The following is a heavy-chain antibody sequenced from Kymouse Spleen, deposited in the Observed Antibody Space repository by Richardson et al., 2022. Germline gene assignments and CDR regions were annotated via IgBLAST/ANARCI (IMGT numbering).Heavy chain of an antibody. CDR1: GGSISSGGYY. Sequence: QVQLQESGPGLVKPSQTLSLTCTVSGGSISSGGYYWSWIRQHPGKGLEWIGYIYYSGSTYYNPSLKSRVTISVDTSKNQFSLKLSSVTAADTAVYYCARDPYYGSGSYYNGYYYYGMDVWGQGTTVTVSS. CDR2: IYYSGST. J-gene: IGHJ6*02. V-gene: IGHV4-31*03. D-gene: IGHD3-10*01. CDR3: ARDPYYGSGSYYNGYYYYGMDV.